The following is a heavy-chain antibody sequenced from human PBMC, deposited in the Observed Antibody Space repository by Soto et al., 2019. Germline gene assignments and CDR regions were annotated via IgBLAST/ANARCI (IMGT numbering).Heavy chain of an antibody. CDR3: ARGGTAVAGTLT. J-gene: IGHJ4*02. V-gene: IGHV1-69*02. Sequence: QVQLVQSGAEVKKPGSSVKVSCKASGGTFSSYTISWVRQAPGQGLEWMGRIIPILGIANYAQKFQGRVTITTDKYKSTDYMALRSLRSEDTAVYYRARGGTAVAGTLTWGQGTLVTVSS. D-gene: IGHD6-19*01. CDR1: GGTFSSYT. CDR2: IIPILGIA.